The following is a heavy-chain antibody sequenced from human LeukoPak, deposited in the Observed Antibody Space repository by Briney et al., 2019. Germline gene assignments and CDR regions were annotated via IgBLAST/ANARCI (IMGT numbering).Heavy chain of an antibody. Sequence: ASVKVSCKASGYTFTGYYMHWVRQAPGQGLEWMGWINPNSGGTNYAQKFQGWVTMTRNTSISTAYMELSSLRSEDTAVYYCAREGVATSGNPNHWGQGTLVTVSS. CDR3: AREGVATSGNPNH. V-gene: IGHV1-2*04. D-gene: IGHD5-24*01. CDR1: GYTFTGYY. CDR2: INPNSGGT. J-gene: IGHJ5*02.